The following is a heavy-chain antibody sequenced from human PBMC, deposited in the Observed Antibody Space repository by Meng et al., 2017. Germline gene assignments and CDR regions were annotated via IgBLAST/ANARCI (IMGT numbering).Heavy chain of an antibody. CDR3: AGGRVVNWFDP. D-gene: IGHD2-15*01. CDR1: VGSVSSSIDY. J-gene: IGHJ5*02. Sequence: LPLPEAGPGRVHRSDTCSVTRSVIVGSVSSSIDYGGWIRQPRGKGLEWIGSIDYSGSTYNNPTLKSRVTISVDTSKNQFSLKLSYVPAADTAVYYCAGGRVVNWFDPWGQGTLVTVSS. CDR2: IDYSGST. V-gene: IGHV4-39*07.